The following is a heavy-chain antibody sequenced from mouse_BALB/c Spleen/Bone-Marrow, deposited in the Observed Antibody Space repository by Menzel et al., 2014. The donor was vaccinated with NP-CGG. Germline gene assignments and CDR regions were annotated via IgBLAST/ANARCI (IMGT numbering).Heavy chain of an antibody. CDR3: AREVYGSWFAY. CDR1: GYTFAYYT. D-gene: IGHD2-2*01. Sequence: LVESGAALARPGASVKMSCKASGYTFAYYTVHWVKQRPGQGLEWIGYINPSSGYTNYNQKFKDKATLTTDKSSSTAYMQLSSLTSEDSAVYYCAREVYGSWFAYWGQGTLVTVSA. V-gene: IGHV1-4*01. J-gene: IGHJ3*01. CDR2: INPSSGYT.